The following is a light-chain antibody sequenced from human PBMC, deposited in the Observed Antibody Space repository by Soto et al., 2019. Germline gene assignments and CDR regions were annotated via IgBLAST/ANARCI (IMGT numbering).Light chain of an antibody. V-gene: IGKV1-13*02. CDR1: QGISSA. CDR3: QQFNSYLT. CDR2: DAS. Sequence: AIQLTQSPSSLSASVGDRVTITCRASQGISSALARYQQKPGKAPKLLIYDASSLASGVPSRFSGSGSGSDFTLTISSLQPEDFAAYYCQQFNSYLTFGGGTKVESK. J-gene: IGKJ4*01.